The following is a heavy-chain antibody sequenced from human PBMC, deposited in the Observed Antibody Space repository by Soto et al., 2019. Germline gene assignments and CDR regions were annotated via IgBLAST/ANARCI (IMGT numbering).Heavy chain of an antibody. CDR3: ARAGYCTNGVCYTPEYFQH. J-gene: IGHJ1*01. CDR1: GGTFSSYA. D-gene: IGHD2-8*01. V-gene: IGHV1-69*06. Sequence: QVQLVQSGAEVKKPGSSVKVSCKASGGTFSSYAISWVRQAPGQGLEWMGGIIPIFGTANYAQKFQGRVTITADKSTSTAYMELSSLRSEDTAVYYCARAGYCTNGVCYTPEYFQHWGQGTLVTVSS. CDR2: IIPIFGTA.